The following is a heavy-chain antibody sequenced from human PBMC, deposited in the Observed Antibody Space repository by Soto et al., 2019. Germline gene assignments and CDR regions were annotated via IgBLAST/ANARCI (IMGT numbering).Heavy chain of an antibody. CDR2: IYPGDSDT. D-gene: IGHD2-15*01. CDR1: GERVTSYW. V-gene: IGHV5-51*01. Sequence: EALKISYEGCGERVTSYWIGSVRQIPGKGLEWMGIIYPGDSDTRYSPSFQGQVTISADKSISTAYLQWSSLKASDTAMYYCATYGGGSCYGCVDYWGQGPLVT. J-gene: IGHJ4*02. CDR3: ATYGGGSCYGCVDY.